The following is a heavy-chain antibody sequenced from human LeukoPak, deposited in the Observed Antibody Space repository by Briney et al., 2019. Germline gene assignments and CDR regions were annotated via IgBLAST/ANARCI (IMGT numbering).Heavy chain of an antibody. CDR3: ARGLTLKEYSGYVY. D-gene: IGHD5-12*01. V-gene: IGHV1-18*01. CDR2: ISAYNGNT. Sequence: ASVKVSCKASGGTFSSYAISWVRQAPGQGLEWMGWISAYNGNTNYAQKLQGRVTMTTDTSTSTAYMELSRLRSDDTAVYYCARGLTLKEYSGYVYWGQGTLVTVSS. CDR1: GGTFSSYA. J-gene: IGHJ4*02.